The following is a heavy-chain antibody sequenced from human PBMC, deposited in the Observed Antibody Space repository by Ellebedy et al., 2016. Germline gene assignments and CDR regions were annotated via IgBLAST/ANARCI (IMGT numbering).Heavy chain of an antibody. CDR1: GYTFTSYG. D-gene: IGHD2-2*02. CDR2: INPNSGGT. CDR3: ARRGARGVVVPAAIHY. Sequence: ASVKVSXXASGYTFTSYGISWVRQAPGQGLEWMGWINPNSGGTNYAQKFQGRVTMTRDTSISTAYMELSRLRSDDTAVYYCARRGARGVVVPAAIHYWGQGTLVTVSS. J-gene: IGHJ4*02. V-gene: IGHV1-2*02.